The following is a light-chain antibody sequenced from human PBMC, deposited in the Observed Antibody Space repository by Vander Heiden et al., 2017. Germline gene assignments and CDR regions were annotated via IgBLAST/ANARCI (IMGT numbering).Light chain of an antibody. J-gene: IGLJ2*01. CDR2: KND. V-gene: IGLV1-44*01. CDR1: NSNIGINI. Sequence: QSVLTQPPSASGTPGPRVTISCSGSNSNIGINIVNWYQHLPGTAPKLLIYKNDQRPSGVPDRFSASKSGSSASLAISGLQSEDEADYFCAAWDDRLDGPVFGGGTKLTVL. CDR3: AAWDDRLDGPV.